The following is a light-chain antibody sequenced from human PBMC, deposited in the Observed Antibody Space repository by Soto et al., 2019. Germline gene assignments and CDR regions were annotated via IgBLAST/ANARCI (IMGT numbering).Light chain of an antibody. V-gene: IGLV1-51*01. J-gene: IGLJ3*02. CDR1: TSNIGTTF. CDR2: NND. CDR3: GTWDTSVTGWV. Sequence: QSVLTQPPSVSAAPGQKVTISCSGSTSNIGTTFVSWYQQLPGTAPKILVYNNDRRPSGVSDRFSGSKSGTSANLAITGLQTGDEADYYCGTWDTSVTGWVFGGGTKLTVL.